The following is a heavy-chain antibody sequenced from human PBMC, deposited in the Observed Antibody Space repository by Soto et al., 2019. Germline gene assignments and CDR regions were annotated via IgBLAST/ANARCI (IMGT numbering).Heavy chain of an antibody. CDR2: IYPDESDT. V-gene: IGHV5-51*01. CDR3: VRMGFSGGGYLSYYYYGMDI. J-gene: IGHJ6*02. Sequence: SSSSYYWGWIRQPPGKGLEWIGYIYPDESDTRYSPSFQGQVTISADKSISTAYLQWSSLKASDTAMYYCVRMGFSGGGYLSYYYYGMDIWGQGTTVTVSS. CDR1: SSSSYY. D-gene: IGHD5-12*01.